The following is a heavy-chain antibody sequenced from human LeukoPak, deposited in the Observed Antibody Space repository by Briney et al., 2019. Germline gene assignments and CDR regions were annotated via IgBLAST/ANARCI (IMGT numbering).Heavy chain of an antibody. CDR1: GFTFSSYA. V-gene: IGHV3-30-3*01. D-gene: IGHD5-18*01. CDR2: ISYDGSNK. J-gene: IGHJ4*02. Sequence: GGSLRLSCAASGFTFSSYAMHWVRQAPGKGLEWVAVISYDGSNKYYADSVKGRFTISRDNSKSTLYLQMNSLRAEDTAVYYCARPMTWIQLWSYFDYWGQGTLVTVSS. CDR3: ARPMTWIQLWSYFDY.